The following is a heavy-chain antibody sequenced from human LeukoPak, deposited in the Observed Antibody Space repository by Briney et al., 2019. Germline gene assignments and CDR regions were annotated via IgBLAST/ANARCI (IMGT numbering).Heavy chain of an antibody. V-gene: IGHV3-66*01. Sequence: GGSLRLSCAASGLIVSSNYMSWVRQAPGKGLEWVSITYSDGKTNYADSVKGRFTISRDNSKNTLSPQMNSLRAEDTAVYYCACSGPYSNGGVMTDYWGQGTLVTVSS. J-gene: IGHJ4*02. CDR3: ACSGPYSNGGVMTDY. CDR2: TYSDGKT. CDR1: GLIVSSNY. D-gene: IGHD6-19*01.